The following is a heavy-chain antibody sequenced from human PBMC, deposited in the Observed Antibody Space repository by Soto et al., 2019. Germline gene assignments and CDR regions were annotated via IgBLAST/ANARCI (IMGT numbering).Heavy chain of an antibody. D-gene: IGHD4-17*01. CDR2: INHSGST. V-gene: IGHV4-34*01. J-gene: IGHJ4*02. Sequence: SEPLSLTCAVYDGSFSGYYWSRIRQSPGKGLEWIGEINHSGSTNYNPSLKSRVTISVDTSKNHFSLKLNSVTAADTAVYYCARRTNYGDYSFDYWGQGTLVTVSS. CDR1: DGSFSGYY. CDR3: ARRTNYGDYSFDY.